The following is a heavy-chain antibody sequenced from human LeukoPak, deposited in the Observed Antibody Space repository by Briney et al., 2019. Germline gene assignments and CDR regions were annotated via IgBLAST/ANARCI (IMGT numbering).Heavy chain of an antibody. CDR3: ARDRNNVVVITTTPDY. CDR2: ILYDGTNK. CDR1: GFTFSSFG. Sequence: HPGGSLRLSCAASGFTFSSFGMHWVRQAPGQGLEWVAFILYDGTNKYYADSVKGRFTISRDNSKNTLYLQMNSLRAEDTAVYYCARDRNNVVVITTTPDYWGQGTLVTVSS. D-gene: IGHD3-22*01. J-gene: IGHJ4*02. V-gene: IGHV3-30*02.